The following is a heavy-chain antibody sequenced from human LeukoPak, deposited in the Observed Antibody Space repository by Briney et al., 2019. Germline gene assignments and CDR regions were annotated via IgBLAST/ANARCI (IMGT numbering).Heavy chain of an antibody. Sequence: GGSLRLSCAASGFTFSNYEMHWIRRAPGKGLEWVSYISSGGSTVYYADSVKGRFTVSRDNAKNSLHLQMSSLRAEDTAAYYCARGGSFVEYWGQGTLVSVSS. J-gene: IGHJ4*02. CDR3: ARGGSFVEY. D-gene: IGHD3-10*01. CDR2: ISSGGSTV. V-gene: IGHV3-48*03. CDR1: GFTFSNYE.